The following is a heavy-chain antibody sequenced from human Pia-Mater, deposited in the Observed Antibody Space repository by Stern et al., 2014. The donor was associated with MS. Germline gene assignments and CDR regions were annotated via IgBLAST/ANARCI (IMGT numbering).Heavy chain of an antibody. CDR1: GGSFSSYP. J-gene: IGHJ3*02. CDR3: ARSPRTFGGVAYTFDI. V-gene: IGHV1-69*17. Sequence: VQLVESGAEVRQSGSSVKVSCKASGGSFSSYPIPWVRQAPGRGLEWMGGIIPVFDMTNYAQKFQGRVTITADKATTTAYMELSSLRSDDTAVYYCARSPRTFGGVAYTFDIWGKGQWSPSLQ. D-gene: IGHD3-16*01. CDR2: IIPVFDMT.